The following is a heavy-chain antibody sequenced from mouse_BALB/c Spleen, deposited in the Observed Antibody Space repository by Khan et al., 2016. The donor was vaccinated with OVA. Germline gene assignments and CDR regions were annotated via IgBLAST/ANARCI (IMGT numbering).Heavy chain of an antibody. CDR1: GFSLSDYG. Sequence: VQLQESGPGLVAPSQNLSITCTVSGFSLSDYGVSWIRQPPGKGLEWLGVIWGGGSTYYNSALKSRLSISKDNSKSQVFLKMSSLRSDGTAMFYCAKGVWSYYYTLDYWGQGTSVTVSS. V-gene: IGHV2-6-5*01. CDR3: AKGVWSYYYTLDY. CDR2: IWGGGST. J-gene: IGHJ4*01.